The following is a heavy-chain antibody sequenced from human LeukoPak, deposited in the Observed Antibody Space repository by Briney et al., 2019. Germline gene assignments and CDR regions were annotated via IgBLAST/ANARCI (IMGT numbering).Heavy chain of an antibody. V-gene: IGHV3-23*01. Sequence: GGSLRLSCAASGFTFSSYAMTWVRQAPGKGLEWVSGVSGSGGSTYYADSVKGRFTISRDNSKNTLYLQMNSLRAEDTALYYCANLYSTNYWGQGTLVTVSS. CDR2: VSGSGGST. CDR1: GFTFSSYA. D-gene: IGHD6-13*01. J-gene: IGHJ4*02. CDR3: ANLYSTNY.